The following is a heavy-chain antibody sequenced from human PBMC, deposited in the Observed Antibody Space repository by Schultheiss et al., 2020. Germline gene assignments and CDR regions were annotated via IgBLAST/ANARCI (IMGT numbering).Heavy chain of an antibody. J-gene: IGHJ4*02. Sequence: SLRLSCAASGFTFDDYAMHWVRQAPGKGLEWVPGISWNSGSIGYADSVKGRFTISRDNAKNSLYLQMNSLRAEDTAVYYCARARAAVAGGFGIPAFDYWGQGTLVTVSS. CDR2: ISWNSGSI. CDR1: GFTFDDYA. D-gene: IGHD6-19*01. V-gene: IGHV3-9*01. CDR3: ARARAAVAGGFGIPAFDY.